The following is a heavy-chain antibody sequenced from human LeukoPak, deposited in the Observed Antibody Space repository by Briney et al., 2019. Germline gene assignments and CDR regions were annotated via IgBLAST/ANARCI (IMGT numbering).Heavy chain of an antibody. J-gene: IGHJ4*02. Sequence: SETLSLTCAVYGVSFSGYYWSWLRQPPGKGLEWIGEINHSGGTNYNPSLKSRVTLSVDTSKNELSLQLSSVTAADTAVYFCARGVGYDDTLGSYYGFFDYWGQGTLVAVSS. CDR2: INHSGGT. CDR3: ARGVGYDDTLGSYYGFFDY. V-gene: IGHV4-34*01. CDR1: GVSFSGYY. D-gene: IGHD3-22*01.